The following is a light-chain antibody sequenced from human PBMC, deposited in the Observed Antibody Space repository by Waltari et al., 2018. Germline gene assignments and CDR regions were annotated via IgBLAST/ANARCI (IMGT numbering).Light chain of an antibody. V-gene: IGLV1-44*01. CDR3: ATWDDSLNGL. J-gene: IGLJ2*01. CDR2: STN. Sequence: QYVLTQPPSVSGTPGQRVSISCSGSSSNIGTRSVNWYQQVPGTAPKLLIYSTNQRPSGVPERFSGSKSGTSASLAISGLQSEDEADYYCATWDDSLNGLFGGGTKLTVL. CDR1: SSNIGTRS.